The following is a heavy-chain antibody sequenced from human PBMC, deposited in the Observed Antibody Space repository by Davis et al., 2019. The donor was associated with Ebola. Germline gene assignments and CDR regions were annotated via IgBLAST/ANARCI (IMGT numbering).Heavy chain of an antibody. Sequence: SQTLSLTCAVSGYFIDSAYYWGWIRQPPGKGLEWIGSIHHSGRTNYNPSLSSRVTISVDKSKNQFSLKLTSVTAADTAVYYCARRVEMTIGGSYNWFDTWGQGTLVTVSS. D-gene: IGHD1-26*01. CDR1: GYFIDSAYY. V-gene: IGHV4-38-2*01. CDR3: ARRVEMTIGGSYNWFDT. CDR2: IHHSGRT. J-gene: IGHJ5*02.